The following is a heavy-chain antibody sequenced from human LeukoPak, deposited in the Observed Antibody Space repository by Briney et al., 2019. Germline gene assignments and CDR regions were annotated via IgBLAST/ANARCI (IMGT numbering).Heavy chain of an antibody. Sequence: GGSLRLSCAASGFTFSDYYMSWIRQAPGKGLEWVSAISGSGGSIYFADSVKGRFTITRDNSKNTVYLQMNSLRAEDTALYYCAKGPAASSDWFDPWGQGTLVTVSS. D-gene: IGHD6-13*01. J-gene: IGHJ5*02. V-gene: IGHV3-23*01. CDR3: AKGPAASSDWFDP. CDR1: GFTFSDYY. CDR2: ISGSGGSI.